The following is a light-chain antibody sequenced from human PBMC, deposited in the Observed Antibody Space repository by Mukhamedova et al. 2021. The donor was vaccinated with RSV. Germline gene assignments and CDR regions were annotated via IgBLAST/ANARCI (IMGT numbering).Light chain of an antibody. J-gene: IGKJ4*01. CDR2: GTS. Sequence: ASQHVGTDYFAWYQHKAGHPPRLLIYGTSNRAAGIPDRFIGSGSGTVFTLTISRLEPEDVAVYYCQQLAISPLTIGGGTKVEIK. V-gene: IGKV3-20*01. CDR1: QHVGTDY. CDR3: QQLAISPLT.